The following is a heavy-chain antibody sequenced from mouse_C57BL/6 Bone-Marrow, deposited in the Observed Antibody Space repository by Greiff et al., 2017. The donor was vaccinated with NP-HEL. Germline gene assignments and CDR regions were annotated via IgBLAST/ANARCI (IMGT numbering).Heavy chain of an antibody. CDR2: IWGDGST. CDR1: GFSLTSYG. Sequence: VMLVESGPGLVAPSQSLSISCTVSGFSLTSYGVRWVRQPPGQGLEWLGVIWGDGSTTYPSALISRLSISKDNSKCQFFLKLNSLQTDDTATYYCAKGRGNYCPFAYWGQGTLVTVSA. CDR3: AKGRGNYCPFAY. V-gene: IGHV2-3*01. J-gene: IGHJ3*01. D-gene: IGHD1-1*02.